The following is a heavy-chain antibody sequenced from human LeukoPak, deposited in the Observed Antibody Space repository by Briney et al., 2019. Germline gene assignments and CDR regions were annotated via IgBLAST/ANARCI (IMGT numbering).Heavy chain of an antibody. D-gene: IGHD3-10*01. Sequence: SETLSLTCTVSGGSISSSSYYWGWIRQPPGKGLEWIGSIYYSGSTYYNPSLKSRVTISVDTSKNQFSLKLSSVTAADTAVYYCARDWITMVRGAPTPIAYYFDYWGQGTLVTVSS. CDR2: IYYSGST. V-gene: IGHV4-39*07. J-gene: IGHJ4*02. CDR1: GGSISSSSYY. CDR3: ARDWITMVRGAPTPIAYYFDY.